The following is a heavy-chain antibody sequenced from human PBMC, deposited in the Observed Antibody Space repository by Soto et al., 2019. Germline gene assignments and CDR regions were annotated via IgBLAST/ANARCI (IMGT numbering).Heavy chain of an antibody. CDR1: GFTFGDYA. CDR2: IRSKAYGGTT. Sequence: EVQLVESGGGLVQPGRSLRLSCTASGFTFGDYAMSWFRQAPGKGLEWVGVIRSKAYGGTTEYAASVKGRFTISRDDSKSIAYLQMNSLKTEDTAVYYCTRAYYYGSGSYYRYYYYYYMDVWGKGTTVTVSS. V-gene: IGHV3-49*03. CDR3: TRAYYYGSGSYYRYYYYYYMDV. J-gene: IGHJ6*03. D-gene: IGHD3-10*01.